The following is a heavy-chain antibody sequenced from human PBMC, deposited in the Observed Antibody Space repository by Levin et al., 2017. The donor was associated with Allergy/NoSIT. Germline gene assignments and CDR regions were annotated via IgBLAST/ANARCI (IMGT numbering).Heavy chain of an antibody. CDR2: IRNKAHGGTT. D-gene: IGHD3-16*02. Sequence: GGSLRLSCTVSGFTFGDYAMSWVRQAPGKGLEWVGFIRNKAHGGTTEYAASVKGRLTISRDDSKSIAYLQMNSLKTEDTAVYFCARGGPPNYDYNWGSYRDGYFDYWGQGTLVTVSS. V-gene: IGHV3-49*04. J-gene: IGHJ4*02. CDR1: GFTFGDYA. CDR3: ARGGPPNYDYNWGSYRDGYFDY.